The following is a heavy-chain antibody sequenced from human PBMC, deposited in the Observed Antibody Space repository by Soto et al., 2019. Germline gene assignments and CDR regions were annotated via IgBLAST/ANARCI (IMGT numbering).Heavy chain of an antibody. CDR2: IYWNDDK. D-gene: IGHD2-2*02. V-gene: IGHV2-5*01. J-gene: IGHJ5*02. CDR1: GFSLSTSGVG. CDR3: AHRPNCSSTSCYINVWFDP. Sequence: SGPTLVKPTQTLTLTCTFSGFSLSTSGVGVGWIRQPPGKALEWLALIYWNDDKRYSPSLKSRPTITKDTSKNQVVLTMTNMDPVDTATYYCAHRPNCSSTSCYINVWFDPWGQGTLVTVSS.